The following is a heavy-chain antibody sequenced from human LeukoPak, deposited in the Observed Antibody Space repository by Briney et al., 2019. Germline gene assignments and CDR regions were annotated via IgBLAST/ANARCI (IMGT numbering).Heavy chain of an antibody. CDR1: GGSISSYY. J-gene: IGHJ4*02. CDR3: ARRYGNLSARFDY. CDR2: IYYSGST. D-gene: IGHD1-7*01. Sequence: SETLSLTCTVSGGSISSYYWSWIRQPPGKGLEWIGYIYYSGSTNYNPSLKSRVTISVDTSKNQFSLKLSSVTAADTAVYYCARRYGNLSARFDYWGQGTLVTVSS. V-gene: IGHV4-59*08.